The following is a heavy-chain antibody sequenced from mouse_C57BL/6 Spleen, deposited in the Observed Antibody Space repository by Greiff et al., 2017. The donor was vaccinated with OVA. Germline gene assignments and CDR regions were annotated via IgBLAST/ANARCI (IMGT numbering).Heavy chain of an antibody. V-gene: IGHV1-64*01. CDR1: GYTFTSYW. D-gene: IGHD1-1*01. CDR2: IHPNSGST. J-gene: IGHJ1*03. CDR3: ARWDYGSSYRYFDV. Sequence: QVQLQQPGAELVKPGASVKLSCKASGYTFTSYWMHWVKQRPGQGLEWIGMIHPNSGSTNYNEKFKSKATLTVDKSSSTAYMQLSSLTSEDSAVYYCARWDYGSSYRYFDVWGTGTTVTVSS.